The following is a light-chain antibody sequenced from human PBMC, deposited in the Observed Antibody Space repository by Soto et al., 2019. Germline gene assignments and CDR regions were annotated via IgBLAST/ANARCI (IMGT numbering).Light chain of an antibody. CDR2: DVS. CDR3: SSSHASRGILNWV. CDR1: SSDVGGYNY. Sequence: QSALTQPASVSGSPGQSITISCTGTSSDVGGYNYVSWYQHHPGKAPKLIIYDVSNRPSGISNRFSGSKSGNTASLSISGLQAEDEADYYCSSSHASRGILNWVFGGGTKLTVL. J-gene: IGLJ3*02. V-gene: IGLV2-14*03.